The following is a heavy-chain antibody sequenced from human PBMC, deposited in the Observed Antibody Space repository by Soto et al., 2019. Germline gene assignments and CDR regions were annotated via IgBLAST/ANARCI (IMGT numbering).Heavy chain of an antibody. CDR1: RGSITIANW. J-gene: IGHJ4*02. CDR3: ARRGGGVVLAATTPFDY. Sequence: QVPLQESGPRLVRPSGTLSLTCNVSRGSITIANWWNWVRQPPGRGLEWIGEIYHSGSTNYNLSLKSRVTLSVDKSKNQFSLTLSSVTAADTAIYYCARRGGGVVLAATTPFDYWGQGILVTVSS. CDR2: IYHSGST. D-gene: IGHD2-15*01. V-gene: IGHV4-4*02.